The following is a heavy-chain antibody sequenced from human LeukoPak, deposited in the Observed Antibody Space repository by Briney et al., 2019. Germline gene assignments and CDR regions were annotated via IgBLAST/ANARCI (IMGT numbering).Heavy chain of an antibody. D-gene: IGHD3-10*01. CDR1: GGSISSYY. Sequence: PSETLSLTCTVSGGSISSYYWSWIRQPPGKGLEWIGYIYYSGSTKYNPSLKSRVTISVDTSKNQFSLKLSSVTAADTAMYYCARDMVRERSFDYWGQGTLVTVSS. V-gene: IGHV4-59*01. CDR3: ARDMVRERSFDY. J-gene: IGHJ4*02. CDR2: IYYSGST.